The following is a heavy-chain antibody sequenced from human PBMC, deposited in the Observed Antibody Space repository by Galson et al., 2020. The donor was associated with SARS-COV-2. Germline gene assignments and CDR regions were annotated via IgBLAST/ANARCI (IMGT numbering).Heavy chain of an antibody. CDR1: GDSISSSNYS. CDR3: ARGGAVIAATTFDS. Sequence: SETLSLTCTVSGDSISSSNYSWSWVRQPAGKGLEWVGLIYSSGSTNYSPSLKSRVTLSLDTSKNQFSLKLNSVTAADTAVYYCARGGAVIAATTFDSWGQGTQVTVSS. V-gene: IGHV4-61*02. CDR2: IYSSGST. J-gene: IGHJ4*02. D-gene: IGHD2-15*01.